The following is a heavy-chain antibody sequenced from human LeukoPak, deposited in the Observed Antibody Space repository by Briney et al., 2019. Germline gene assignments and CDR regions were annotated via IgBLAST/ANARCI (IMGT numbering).Heavy chain of an antibody. CDR3: ARIGYCSSTSCYARRAG. D-gene: IGHD2-2*01. CDR2: IIPILGIA. V-gene: IGHV1-69*02. J-gene: IGHJ4*02. Sequence: GASVKVSCKASGYTFTGYYMHWVRQAPGQGLEWMGRIIPILGIANYAQKFQGRVTITADKSTSTAYMELSSLRSEDTAVYYCARIGYCSSTSCYARRAGWGQGTLVTVSS. CDR1: GYTFTGYY.